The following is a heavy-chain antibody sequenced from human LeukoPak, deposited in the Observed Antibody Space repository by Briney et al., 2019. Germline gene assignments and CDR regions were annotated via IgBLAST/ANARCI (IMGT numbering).Heavy chain of an antibody. D-gene: IGHD6-19*01. CDR2: IYYSGST. J-gene: IGHJ4*02. V-gene: IGHV4-59*02. Sequence: GSLRLSCAASGFIVSSNYMSWIRQPPGKGLEWIGYIYYSGSTNYNPSLKSRVTISVDTSKNQFSLKLSSVTAADTAVYYCARGNPYSSGWLVYWGQGTLVTVSS. CDR1: GFIVSSNY. CDR3: ARGNPYSSGWLVY.